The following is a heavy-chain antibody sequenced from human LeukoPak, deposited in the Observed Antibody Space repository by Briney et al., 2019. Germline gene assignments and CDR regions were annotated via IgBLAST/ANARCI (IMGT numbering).Heavy chain of an antibody. CDR2: SYYRSKWYN. V-gene: IGHV6-1*01. Sequence: SQTLSLTCAISGDSVSSNSAAWNWISQSPSRGLEWLGRSYYRSKWYNDHAVSAKSRITINPDTSKNQFSLQLNSVTPEDTAVYYCARVESSGWPYFDYWGQGTLVTVSS. CDR1: GDSVSSNSAA. J-gene: IGHJ4*02. D-gene: IGHD6-19*01. CDR3: ARVESSGWPYFDY.